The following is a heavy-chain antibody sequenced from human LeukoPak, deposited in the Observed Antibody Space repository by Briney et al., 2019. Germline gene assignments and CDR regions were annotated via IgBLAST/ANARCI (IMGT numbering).Heavy chain of an antibody. CDR1: GGSISSYY. J-gene: IGHJ6*02. Sequence: PSETLSLTCTVSGGSISSYYWSWIRQPPGKGLEWIGYIYYSGSTNYNPSLKSRVTISVDTSKNQFSLKLSSVTAADTAVYYCARIRGYCSSTSCYEGTNYYYYYGMDVWGQGTTVTVSS. CDR2: IYYSGST. D-gene: IGHD2-2*01. V-gene: IGHV4-59*01. CDR3: ARIRGYCSSTSCYEGTNYYYYYGMDV.